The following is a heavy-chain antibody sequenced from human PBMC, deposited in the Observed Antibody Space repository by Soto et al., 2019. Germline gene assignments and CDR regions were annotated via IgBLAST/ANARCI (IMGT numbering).Heavy chain of an antibody. CDR2: IRSKANSYAT. V-gene: IGHV3-73*01. CDR3: TRQDWNYVDFDY. CDR1: GFTFSGSA. Sequence: GGSLRLSCAASGFTFSGSAMHWVRQASGKGLEWVGRIRSKANSYATAYAASVKGRFTISRDDSKNTAYLRMNSLKTEDTAVYYCTRQDWNYVDFDYWGQGTLVTVSS. D-gene: IGHD1-7*01. J-gene: IGHJ4*02.